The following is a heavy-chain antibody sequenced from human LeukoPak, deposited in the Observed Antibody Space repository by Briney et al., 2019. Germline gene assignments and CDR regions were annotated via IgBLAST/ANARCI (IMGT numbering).Heavy chain of an antibody. CDR3: ARMSTSWYADY. CDR1: GYIFSDYY. Sequence: GASVKVSCKASGYIFSDYYMHWVRQAPGQGLEWMGWINPNSGGTNYAQNFQGRVTMTRDTSISTAYMELCSLRSDDTAVYYCARMSTSWYADYWGQGTLVTVSS. J-gene: IGHJ4*02. CDR2: INPNSGGT. V-gene: IGHV1-2*02. D-gene: IGHD6-13*01.